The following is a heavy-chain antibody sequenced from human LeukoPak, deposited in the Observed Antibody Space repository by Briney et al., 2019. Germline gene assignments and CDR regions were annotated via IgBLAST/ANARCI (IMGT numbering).Heavy chain of an antibody. Sequence: GGSLRLSCAASGFTVSSNYMSWVRQAPGKGLEWVSVIYSGGSTYYADSVKGRFTISRDNSKNTLYLQMNSLRVEDTAVYYCARGQSCSNTSCFFDYWGQGTLVTVSS. CDR2: IYSGGST. V-gene: IGHV3-53*01. J-gene: IGHJ4*02. D-gene: IGHD2-2*01. CDR1: GFTVSSNY. CDR3: ARGQSCSNTSCFFDY.